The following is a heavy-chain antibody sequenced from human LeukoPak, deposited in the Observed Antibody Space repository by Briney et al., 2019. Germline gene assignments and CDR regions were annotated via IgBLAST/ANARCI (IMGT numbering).Heavy chain of an antibody. CDR3: ARGNERYARFDF. J-gene: IGHJ4*02. D-gene: IGHD1-1*01. CDR2: IYYSGSI. Sequence: SETLSLTCTVPGGSMISYYWSWIRQPPGKGLEWIGYIYYSGSIKYNPSLQSRVTISIDTSKNQFSLKVNSVTAADTAVYYCARGNERYARFDFWGQGTLVSVSS. CDR1: GGSMISYY. V-gene: IGHV4-59*08.